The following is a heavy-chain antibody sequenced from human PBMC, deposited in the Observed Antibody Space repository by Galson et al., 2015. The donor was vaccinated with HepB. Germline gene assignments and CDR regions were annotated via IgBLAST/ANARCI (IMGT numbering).Heavy chain of an antibody. J-gene: IGHJ6*02. D-gene: IGHD2-2*01. CDR1: GFTFSDYS. Sequence: SLRLSCAASGFTFSDYSVTWVRQAPGKGLEWISTIDDDGKRTYYADSVKGRFTISRDNSKNTLHLQMNSLRAEDTAVYYCARDILDCSSTICCPRTDVWGQGTTVTVSS. V-gene: IGHV3-23*01. CDR3: ARDILDCSSTICCPRTDV. CDR2: IDDDGKRT.